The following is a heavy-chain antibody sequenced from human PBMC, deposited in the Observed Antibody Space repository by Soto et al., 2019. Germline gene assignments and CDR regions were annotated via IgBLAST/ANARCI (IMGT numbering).Heavy chain of an antibody. CDR3: ARGWYGGWFDP. Sequence: EVQLLESGGGLVQPGGSLRLSCAASGFTFISYAMSWVRQAPGKGLEWVSVISGSGDSTYYADSVKGRFTISRDNSKNTLYLQMNSLRADDTAVYYCARGWYGGWFDPWGQGTLVTVSS. V-gene: IGHV3-23*01. CDR1: GFTFISYA. D-gene: IGHD2-15*01. CDR2: ISGSGDST. J-gene: IGHJ5*02.